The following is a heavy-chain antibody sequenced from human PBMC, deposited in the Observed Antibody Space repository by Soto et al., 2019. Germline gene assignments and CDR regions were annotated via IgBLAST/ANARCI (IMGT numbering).Heavy chain of an antibody. CDR2: ISTSGNT. J-gene: IGHJ5*02. Sequence: QVQLEESGPGLVKPSETLSLICSVSGVSMRNSDWTWIRQSAGKGLERIGRISTSGNTNYNPSLNSRLTMSVDTSKNQVSLKLTSVTAADTAVYYCARGGGVPALGDPWGQGTLVTVSS. V-gene: IGHV4-4*07. CDR1: GVSMRNSD. D-gene: IGHD3-16*01. CDR3: ARGGGVPALGDP.